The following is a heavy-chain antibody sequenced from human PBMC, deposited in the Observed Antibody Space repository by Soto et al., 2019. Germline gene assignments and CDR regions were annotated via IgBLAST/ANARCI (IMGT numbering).Heavy chain of an antibody. Sequence: QVQLVESGGGVVQPGRSLRLSCAASGFTFSSYAMHWVRQAPGKGLEWVAVISYDGSNKYYADSVKGRFTISKDNSKNTLDLQMNSLGAEDTAGYYCARDGYAILGCGCMDVLGQGTTVTVSS. CDR2: ISYDGSNK. V-gene: IGHV3-30-3*01. D-gene: IGHD2-8*01. J-gene: IGHJ6*01. CDR3: ARDGYAILGCGCMDV. CDR1: GFTFSSYA.